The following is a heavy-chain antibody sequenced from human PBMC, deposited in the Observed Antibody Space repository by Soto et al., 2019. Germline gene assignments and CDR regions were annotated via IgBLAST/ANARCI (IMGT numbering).Heavy chain of an antibody. CDR3: ARDLTYYDFWSGYYQEGYFDY. CDR1: GFTFSSYS. Sequence: TGGSLRLSCAASGFTFSSYSMNWVRQAPGKGLEWVSYISSSSSTIYYADSVKGRFTISRDNAKNSLYLQMNSLRDEDTAVYYCARDLTYYDFWSGYYQEGYFDYWGQGTLVTVSS. J-gene: IGHJ4*02. CDR2: ISSSSSTI. D-gene: IGHD3-3*01. V-gene: IGHV3-48*02.